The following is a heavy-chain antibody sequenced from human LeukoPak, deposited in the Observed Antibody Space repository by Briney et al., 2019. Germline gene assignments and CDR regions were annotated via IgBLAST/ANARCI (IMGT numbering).Heavy chain of an antibody. CDR3: ARVPLIAGTWVDY. V-gene: IGHV3-74*01. CDR2: INSDGSST. CDR1: GFTFSSYW. Sequence: GGSLRLSCAASGFTFSSYWMHWVRQAPGKGLVWVSRINSDGSSTTYADFLKGRFTTSRDNAKSTLYLQMNSLRAEDTAVYYCARVPLIAGTWVDYWGQGALVTVSS. J-gene: IGHJ4*02. D-gene: IGHD1-20*01.